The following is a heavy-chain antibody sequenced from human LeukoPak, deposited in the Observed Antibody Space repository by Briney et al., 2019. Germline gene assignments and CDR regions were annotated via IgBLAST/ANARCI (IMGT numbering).Heavy chain of an antibody. J-gene: IGHJ4*02. CDR3: AKEGYLGMADFDS. Sequence: GGSLRLSRVASGFTFSSYAMNWVRQAPGKGLEWVSGISARGGSTYYADSVRGRFTISRDNSRNTLYLQMNSLRVEDTAVYYCAKEGYLGMADFDSWGQGNLVTVSS. V-gene: IGHV3-23*01. CDR2: ISARGGST. D-gene: IGHD6-13*01. CDR1: GFTFSSYA.